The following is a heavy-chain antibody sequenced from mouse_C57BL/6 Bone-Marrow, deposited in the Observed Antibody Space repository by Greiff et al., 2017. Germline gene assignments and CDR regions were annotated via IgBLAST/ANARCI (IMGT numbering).Heavy chain of an antibody. V-gene: IGHV1-59*01. CDR3: ARKEIYDGYYGFAY. J-gene: IGHJ3*01. CDR1: GYTFTSYW. Sequence: QVHLQQPGAELVRPGTSVQLSCKASGYTFTSYWMHWVKQRPGQGLEWIGVIDPSDSSTNYNQKFKGKATLTVDTSSSTAYMQLSSLTSEDSAVYYCARKEIYDGYYGFAYWGQGTLVTVSA. D-gene: IGHD2-3*01. CDR2: IDPSDSST.